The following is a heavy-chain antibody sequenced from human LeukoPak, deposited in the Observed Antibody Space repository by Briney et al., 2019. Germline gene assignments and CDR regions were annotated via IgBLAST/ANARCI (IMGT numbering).Heavy chain of an antibody. CDR1: GGSISSSSYY. D-gene: IGHD6-19*01. V-gene: IGHV4-39*01. CDR2: IYYSGST. CDR3: ARRVRYSSGWTFDY. J-gene: IGHJ4*02. Sequence: PSETLSLTCTVSGGSISSSSYYWGWIRQPPGKGLEWIGSIYYSGSTYYNPSLKSRVTISVDTSKNQFSLKLSSVTAADTAVYYCARRVRYSSGWTFDYWGQGTPVTVSS.